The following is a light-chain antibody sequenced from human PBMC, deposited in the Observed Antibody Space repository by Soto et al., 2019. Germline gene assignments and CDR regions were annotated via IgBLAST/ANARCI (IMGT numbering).Light chain of an antibody. J-gene: IGLJ1*01. V-gene: IGLV2-14*03. Sequence: QSALTQPASVSGSPGQSITISCTGTSSDVGGYNYVSWYQQHPGKAPKLMIYDVSDRPSGVSNRFSGSKSGNTASLTISGLQAEDEADYYCSSYTSGGTDVVFGAGTKVTVL. CDR1: SSDVGGYNY. CDR2: DVS. CDR3: SSYTSGGTDVV.